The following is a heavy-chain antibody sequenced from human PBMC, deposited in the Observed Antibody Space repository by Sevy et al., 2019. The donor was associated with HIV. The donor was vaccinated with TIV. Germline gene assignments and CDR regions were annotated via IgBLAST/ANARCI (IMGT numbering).Heavy chain of an antibody. CDR1: GFTFSGSA. V-gene: IGHV3-73*01. Sequence: GGSLRLSCAASGFTFSGSAMQWVRQASGKGLEWVGRIRSKGNSYATAYAASVKGRFTISRDDSKNTVYLQMNSLRAEDTALYYCAKGDTSTRYYYYGMDVWGQGTAVTVSS. J-gene: IGHJ6*02. CDR2: IRSKGNSYAT. D-gene: IGHD6-13*01. CDR3: AKGDTSTRYYYYGMDV.